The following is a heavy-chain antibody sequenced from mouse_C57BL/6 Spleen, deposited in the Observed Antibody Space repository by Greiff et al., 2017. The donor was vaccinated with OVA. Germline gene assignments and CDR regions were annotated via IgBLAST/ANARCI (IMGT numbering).Heavy chain of an antibody. Sequence: EVKVVESEGGLVQPGSSMKLSCTASGFTFSDYYMAWVRQVPEKGLEWVANINYDGSSTYYLDSLKSRFIISRDNAKNILYLQMSSLKSEDTATYYCARDPGVYYGSRNWYFDVWGTGTTVTVAS. CDR3: ARDPGVYYGSRNWYFDV. CDR2: INYDGSST. D-gene: IGHD1-1*01. J-gene: IGHJ1*03. CDR1: GFTFSDYY. V-gene: IGHV5-16*01.